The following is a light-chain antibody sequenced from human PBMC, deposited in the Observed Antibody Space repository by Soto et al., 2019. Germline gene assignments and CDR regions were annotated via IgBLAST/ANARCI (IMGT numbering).Light chain of an antibody. J-gene: IGLJ2*01. CDR3: LRSYTGARI. CDR2: HPS. V-gene: IGLV7-46*01. Sequence: QTVVTQEPSLTVSPGGTVTRTCDSSTGAVTSGHYPYWFQQKPGQAPRTLIFHPSNTYSWTPARFSGSLLGGKAALTLSGALPEDEAEYYRLRSYTGARIFGGGTKLTVL. CDR1: TGAVTSGHY.